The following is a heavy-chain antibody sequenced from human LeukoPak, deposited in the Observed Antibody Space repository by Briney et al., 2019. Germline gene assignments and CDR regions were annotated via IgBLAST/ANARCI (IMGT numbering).Heavy chain of an antibody. CDR3: AVALWFGELLYHNDAFDI. Sequence: PGGSLRLSCAASGFTFSSYAMSWVRQAPGKGLEWVSAISGSGGSTYYADSVKGRFTISRDNSKNTLYLQMNSLRAEDTAVYYCAVALWFGELLYHNDAFDIWGQGTMVTVSS. J-gene: IGHJ3*02. D-gene: IGHD3-10*01. CDR2: ISGSGGST. V-gene: IGHV3-23*01. CDR1: GFTFSSYA.